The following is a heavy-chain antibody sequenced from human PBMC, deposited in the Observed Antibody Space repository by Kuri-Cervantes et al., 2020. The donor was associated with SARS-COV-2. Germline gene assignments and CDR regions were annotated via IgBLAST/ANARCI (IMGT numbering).Heavy chain of an antibody. J-gene: IGHJ4*02. CDR3: ARDENPRPSQGQLLSPFDY. V-gene: IGHV3-15*01. CDR2: IKSKTDGGTT. CDR1: GFTFSNAW. D-gene: IGHD2-2*01. Sequence: GESLKISCAASGFTFSNAWMSWVRQAPGKGLEWVGRIKSKTDGGTTDYAAPVKGRFTISRDDSKNTLYLQMNSLRPEDTSVYYCARDENPRPSQGQLLSPFDYWGQGTLVTVSS.